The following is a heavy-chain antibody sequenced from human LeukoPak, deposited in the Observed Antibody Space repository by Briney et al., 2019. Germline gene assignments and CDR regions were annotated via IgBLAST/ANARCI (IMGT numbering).Heavy chain of an antibody. Sequence: SETLSLTCAVYGGSFSGYYWSWIRQHPGKGLEWIGYIYYSGTTYYNPSLKSRVSISVDTSKNQFSLKLNSVTAADTAVYYCARSPDDAFDIWGQGTMVTVSS. CDR1: GGSFSGYY. CDR3: ARSPDDAFDI. V-gene: IGHV4-34*09. CDR2: IYYSGTT. J-gene: IGHJ3*02.